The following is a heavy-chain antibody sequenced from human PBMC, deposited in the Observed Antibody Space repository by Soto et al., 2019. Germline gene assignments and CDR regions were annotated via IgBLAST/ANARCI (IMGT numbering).Heavy chain of an antibody. CDR2: INAGNGNT. Sequence: QVQLVQSGAEVKKPGASVKVSCKASGYTFTSYAMYWVRQAPGQRLEWMGWINAGNGNTKYSQKFQGRVTITRDTSASTAYMELSSLRSEDTAVYSCARDWGIAAAGSDYYYGMDVWGQGTTVTVSS. CDR1: GYTFTSYA. D-gene: IGHD6-13*01. V-gene: IGHV1-3*01. CDR3: ARDWGIAAAGSDYYYGMDV. J-gene: IGHJ6*02.